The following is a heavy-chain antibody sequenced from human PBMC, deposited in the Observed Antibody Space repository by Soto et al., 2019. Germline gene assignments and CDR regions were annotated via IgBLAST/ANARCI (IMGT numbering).Heavy chain of an antibody. J-gene: IGHJ3*02. CDR2: INPKAGSA. CDR3: ARERVRTPVQFLEWLSHEDDAFDI. V-gene: IGHV1-46*01. D-gene: IGHD3-3*01. CDR1: GYIFISYY. Sequence: SVKVSCKASGYIFISYYLHWVRQAPGQGLEWMGIINPKAGSASYPQKFQGRVTMTRDTSTSTVYMVLSSLRSEDTAVYYCARERVRTPVQFLEWLSHEDDAFDIWGQGTMVTVSS.